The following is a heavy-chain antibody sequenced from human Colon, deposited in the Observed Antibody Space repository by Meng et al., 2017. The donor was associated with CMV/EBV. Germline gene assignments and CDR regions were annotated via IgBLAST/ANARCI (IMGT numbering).Heavy chain of an antibody. V-gene: IGHV2-5*02. D-gene: IGHD5-12*01. CDR1: GFSFSTSKAG. J-gene: IGHJ4*02. CDR2: IYWDDDT. CDR3: VHRSYSGQDDY. Sequence: QITLKEYGPTLVKPTQTLTLPCTFSGFSFSTSKAGVGWIRLPPGKALEWLALIYWDDDTRYNPSLKTRLTITKDTSKNQVILTMTKMDPADTATYFCVHRSYSGQDDYWGQGALVTVSS.